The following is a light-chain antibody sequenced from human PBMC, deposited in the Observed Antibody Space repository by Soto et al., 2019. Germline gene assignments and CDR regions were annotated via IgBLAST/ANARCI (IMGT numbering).Light chain of an antibody. J-gene: IGKJ1*01. CDR2: AAS. CDR3: LQHTSYPWA. V-gene: IGKV1-17*03. CDR1: QGISKY. Sequence: DIQMTQSPSAMSASVGDRVTITCRANQGISKYLAWFQQRPGKVPRRLVYAASSLQSGVPSRFSGSGSGTEFTLTISSLQPEDFGTYYCLQHTSYPWAFGQGTKVEI.